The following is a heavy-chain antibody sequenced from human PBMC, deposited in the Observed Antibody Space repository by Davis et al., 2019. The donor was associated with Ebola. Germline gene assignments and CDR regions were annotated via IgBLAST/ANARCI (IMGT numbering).Heavy chain of an antibody. CDR3: VGGSGSYYSYGMDV. CDR2: INPSGGST. Sequence: AASVKVSCKASGYTFTSYYMHWVRQAPGQGLEWMGIINPSGGSTSYAQKFQGRVTMTRDTSTRTVYMELSSLRAEDTAVYYCVGGSGSYYSYGMDVWGQGTTVTVSS. CDR1: GYTFTSYY. V-gene: IGHV1-46*01. D-gene: IGHD3-10*01. J-gene: IGHJ6*02.